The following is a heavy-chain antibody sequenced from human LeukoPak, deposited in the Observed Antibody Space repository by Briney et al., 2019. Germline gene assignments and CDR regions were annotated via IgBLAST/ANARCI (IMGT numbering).Heavy chain of an antibody. J-gene: IGHJ4*02. CDR3: ARDLFSLEPQPPLY. CDR2: ISSSSSYI. D-gene: IGHD3-3*01. V-gene: IGHV3-21*01. Sequence: PGGSLRLSCAASGFTFSSYSMNWVRQAPGKGLEWVSSISSSSSYIYYADSVKGRFTISRDNAKNSLYLQMNSLRAEDTAVYYCARDLFSLEPQPPLYWGQGTLVTVSS. CDR1: GFTFSSYS.